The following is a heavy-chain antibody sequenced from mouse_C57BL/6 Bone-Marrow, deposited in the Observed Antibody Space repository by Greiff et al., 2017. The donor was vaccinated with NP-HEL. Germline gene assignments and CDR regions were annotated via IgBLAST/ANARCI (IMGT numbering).Heavy chain of an antibody. Sequence: VQLQQSGPGLVQPSQSLSITCTVSGFSLTSYGVHWVRQSPGKGLEWLGVIWRGGSTDYNAAFMSRLSITKANSKSQVFFKLNSLQADDTAIYYGAKNRGHYYGLYYDAKDYWGQGTSVTVSS. V-gene: IGHV2-5*01. J-gene: IGHJ4*01. CDR3: AKNRGHYYGLYYDAKDY. CDR1: GFSLTSYG. D-gene: IGHD1-2*01. CDR2: IWRGGST.